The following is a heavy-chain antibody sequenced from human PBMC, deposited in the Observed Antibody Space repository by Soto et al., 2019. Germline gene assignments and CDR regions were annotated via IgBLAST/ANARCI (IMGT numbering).Heavy chain of an antibody. CDR1: GSSVSGGIYY. CDR2: FYHRGTT. Sequence: QVQLRESGPGLVKPSETLSLTCTVSGSSVSGGIYYWTWIRQPPGKGLEWIGYFYHRGTTNYNASLRSRVTISVDTSKNQFSLRLTSVPAADTAVYYCARYRDYGDYGYFDSWGQGTLVTVSS. CDR3: ARYRDYGDYGYFDS. D-gene: IGHD4-17*01. J-gene: IGHJ4*02. V-gene: IGHV4-61*01.